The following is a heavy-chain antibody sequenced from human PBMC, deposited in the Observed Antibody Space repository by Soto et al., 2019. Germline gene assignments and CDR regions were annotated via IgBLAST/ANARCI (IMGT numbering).Heavy chain of an antibody. J-gene: IGHJ4*02. CDR2: IYSGGST. V-gene: IGHV3-66*01. CDR1: GFTVSSNY. Sequence: GGSLRLSCAASGFTVSSNYMSWVRQAPGKGLEWVSVIYSGGSTYYADSVKGRFIISRDDSKNTLFLQMNSLRAEDTAVYYCATAKLLLPWLFDYWGQGTLVTVYS. CDR3: ATAKLLLPWLFDY. D-gene: IGHD2-15*01.